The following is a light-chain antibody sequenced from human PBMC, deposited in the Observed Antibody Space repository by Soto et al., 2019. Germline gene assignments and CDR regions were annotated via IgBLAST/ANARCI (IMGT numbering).Light chain of an antibody. J-gene: IGKJ1*01. Sequence: DIPMTQSPSTLSASVGDRVTITCRASQSISVWLAWFQQKPGNVPKLLIYKASTLESGVPSRFSGSGSGTEFTLTISSLQPDDSATYYCQQYNNRWTFGQGTKVEI. CDR1: QSISVW. V-gene: IGKV1-5*03. CDR2: KAS. CDR3: QQYNNRWT.